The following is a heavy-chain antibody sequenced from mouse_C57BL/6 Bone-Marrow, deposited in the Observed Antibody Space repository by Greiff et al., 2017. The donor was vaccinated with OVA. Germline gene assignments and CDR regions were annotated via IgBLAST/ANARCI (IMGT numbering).Heavy chain of an antibody. J-gene: IGHJ3*01. CDR1: GYAFSSYW. V-gene: IGHV1-80*01. CDR2: IYPGDGDT. Sequence: LVESGAELVKPGASVKISCKASGYAFSSYWMNWVKQRPGKGLEWIGQIYPGDGDTNYNGKFKGKATLTADKSSSTAYMQLSSLTSEDSAVYFCARENNWDVGFAYWGQGTLVTVSA. D-gene: IGHD4-1*01. CDR3: ARENNWDVGFAY.